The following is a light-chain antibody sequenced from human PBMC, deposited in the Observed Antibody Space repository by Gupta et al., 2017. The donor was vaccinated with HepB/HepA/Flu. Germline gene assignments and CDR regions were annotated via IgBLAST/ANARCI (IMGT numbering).Light chain of an antibody. CDR3: QQNNSWPLT. Sequence: EIVITQSPATLSVSPGERATLSCRASQSVSSSLAWYQLKAGQAPRLLIHGASTRATGIPARFSGSGSGTEFTLTISSLQSEDFAVYYCQQNNSWPLTFGQGTKVEI. J-gene: IGKJ2*01. CDR1: QSVSSS. V-gene: IGKV3-15*01. CDR2: GAS.